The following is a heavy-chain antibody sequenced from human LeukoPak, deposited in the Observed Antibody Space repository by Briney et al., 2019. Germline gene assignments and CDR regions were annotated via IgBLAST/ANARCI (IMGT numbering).Heavy chain of an antibody. Sequence: PGGSLRLSCAASGFTLSSSWVSWVRQAPGKGLEWVANIKQDGSETNYVDSVKGRFTISRDNAKNSLYLQMNSLRAEDTAVYYCARPRVPDSWGQGTLVTVSS. CDR1: GFTLSSSW. CDR3: ARPRVPDS. CDR2: IKQDGSET. V-gene: IGHV3-7*01. J-gene: IGHJ4*02.